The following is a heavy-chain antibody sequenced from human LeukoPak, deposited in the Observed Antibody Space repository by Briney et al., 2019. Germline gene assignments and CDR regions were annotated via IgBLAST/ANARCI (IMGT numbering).Heavy chain of an antibody. CDR1: GGSISSYY. Sequence: SETLSLTCTVSGGSISSYYWSWIRQPPGKGLEWIGYIYHSGSTYYNPSLKSRVTISVDRSKNQFSLKLSSVTAADTAVYYCARASGGNYDYWGQGTLVTVSS. CDR2: IYHSGST. CDR3: ARASGGNYDY. J-gene: IGHJ4*02. V-gene: IGHV4-59*12. D-gene: IGHD4-23*01.